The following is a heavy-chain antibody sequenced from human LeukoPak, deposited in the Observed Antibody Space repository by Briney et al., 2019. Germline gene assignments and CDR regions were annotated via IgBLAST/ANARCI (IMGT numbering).Heavy chain of an antibody. V-gene: IGHV4-39*01. CDR3: ARHAGTTKGGYFDY. CDR1: GGSISSSSYY. D-gene: IGHD4-17*01. Sequence: PSETLSLTCTVSGGSISSSSYYWGWIRQPPGKGLEWIGSIYYGGSTYYNPSLKSRVTISVDTSKNQFSLKLSSVTAADTAVYYCARHAGTTKGGYFDYWGQGTLVTVSS. CDR2: IYYGGST. J-gene: IGHJ4*02.